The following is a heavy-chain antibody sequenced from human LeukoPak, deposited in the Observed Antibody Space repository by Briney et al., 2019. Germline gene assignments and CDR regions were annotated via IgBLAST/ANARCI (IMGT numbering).Heavy chain of an antibody. Sequence: GASVKVSCKASGGTFSSYAINWVRQAPGQGLEWMGWMNPNSGNTGYAQKFQGRVTITRNTSISTAYMELSSLRSEDTAVYYCARGRRRNWFDPWGQGTLVTVSS. CDR2: MNPNSGNT. V-gene: IGHV1-8*03. J-gene: IGHJ5*02. CDR1: GGTFSSYA. CDR3: ARGRRRNWFDP.